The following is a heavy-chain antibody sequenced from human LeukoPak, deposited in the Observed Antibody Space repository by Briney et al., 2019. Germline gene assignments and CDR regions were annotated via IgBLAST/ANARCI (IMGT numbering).Heavy chain of an antibody. Sequence: GGSLRLSCAASGFTSDDYAMHWVRQAPGKGLEWVSGISWNSGSIGYADSVKGRFTISRDNAKNSLYLQMNSLRAEDTALYYCAKDSGSSFYYYYGMDVWGQGTTVTVS. CDR1: GFTSDDYA. D-gene: IGHD6-6*01. CDR2: ISWNSGSI. V-gene: IGHV3-9*02. J-gene: IGHJ6*02. CDR3: AKDSGSSFYYYYGMDV.